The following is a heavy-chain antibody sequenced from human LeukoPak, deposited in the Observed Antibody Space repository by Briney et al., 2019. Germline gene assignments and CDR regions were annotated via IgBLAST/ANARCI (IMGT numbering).Heavy chain of an antibody. CDR1: GFTFSSYG. J-gene: IGHJ6*03. V-gene: IGHV3-30*02. CDR3: AKSGLIRFLEWPDYYYYYMDV. D-gene: IGHD3-3*01. Sequence: PGGSLRLSCAASGFTFSSYGMHWVRQAPGKGLEWVAFIRYDGSNKYYADSVKGRFTISSDNSKNTLYLQMNSLRAEDTAVYYCAKSGLIRFLEWPDYYYYYMDVWGKGTTVTVSS. CDR2: IRYDGSNK.